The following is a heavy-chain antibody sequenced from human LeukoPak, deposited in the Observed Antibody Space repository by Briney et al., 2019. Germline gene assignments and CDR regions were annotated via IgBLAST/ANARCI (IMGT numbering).Heavy chain of an antibody. CDR3: ARQIRYTYDSNWFHP. J-gene: IGHJ5*02. D-gene: IGHD5-12*01. CDR1: GDSIAATSYY. Sequence: SETLSLTCSVSGDSIAATSYYWAWIRQPPGKGLEWIGSIYYGGNINYDPSLQSRVTISIDTSKNQFSLSLTSVTAADTAVYFCARQIRYTYDSNWFHPWGQGTLVTVSS. CDR2: IYYGGNI. V-gene: IGHV4-39*01.